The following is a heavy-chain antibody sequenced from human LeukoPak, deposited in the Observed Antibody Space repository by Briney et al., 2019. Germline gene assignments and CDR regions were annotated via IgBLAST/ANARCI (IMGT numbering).Heavy chain of an antibody. CDR2: INPNSGGT. CDR3: ARDRLRLGYERTNWFDP. J-gene: IGHJ5*02. CDR1: GGTFSSNA. V-gene: IGHV1-2*02. Sequence: GASVKVSCKASGGTFSSNAISWVRQAPGQGLEWMGWINPNSGGTNYAQKFQGRVTMTRDTSISTVYMELSRLRSDDTAVYYCARDRLRLGYERTNWFDPWGQGTLVTVSS. D-gene: IGHD2-15*01.